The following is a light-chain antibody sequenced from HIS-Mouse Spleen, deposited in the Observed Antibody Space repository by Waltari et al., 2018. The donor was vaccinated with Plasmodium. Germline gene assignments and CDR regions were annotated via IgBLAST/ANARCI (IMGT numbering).Light chain of an antibody. Sequence: AIRMTQSPSSFSASTGDRVTITCRASQGISSYLAWYQQKPEKATKLLLYAASTLQSGVPSRFSGSGSGTDFTLTISCLQAEDFATYYCQQYYSYPRTFGGGTKVEIK. CDR3: QQYYSYPRT. J-gene: IGKJ4*01. V-gene: IGKV1-8*01. CDR2: AAS. CDR1: QGISSY.